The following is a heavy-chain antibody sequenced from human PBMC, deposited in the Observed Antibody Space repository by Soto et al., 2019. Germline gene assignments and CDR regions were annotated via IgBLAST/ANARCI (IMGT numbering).Heavy chain of an antibody. Sequence: EVQLVESGGGLVKSGGSLTLSCEASGFSFDYFGMTWVRQAPGKGLEWVSFISSSASYIYYADSVKGRFTVSRDNAKNTLFLQMDSLTVEDTAVYYCVRDPVALRNRVRVGYFNLWGRGTQVTVSS. CDR2: ISSSASYI. CDR1: GFSFDYFG. D-gene: IGHD1-26*01. J-gene: IGHJ2*01. CDR3: VRDPVALRNRVRVGYFNL. V-gene: IGHV3-21*01.